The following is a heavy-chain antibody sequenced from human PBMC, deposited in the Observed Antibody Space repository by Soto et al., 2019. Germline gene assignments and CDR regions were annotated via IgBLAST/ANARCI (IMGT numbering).Heavy chain of an antibody. J-gene: IGHJ4*02. CDR3: ARGARGYSYG. D-gene: IGHD5-18*01. V-gene: IGHV3-74*01. CDR1: GFNFSNYW. Sequence: EVQLVESGGGLVQPGGSLRLSCAASGFNFSNYWMHWVRQAPGKGLVWVSRINTDGSGTTYADSVKGRFTMSRDNAKNTLYLQLNGLRAEDTAVYYCARGARGYSYGWGQGTLVTVSS. CDR2: INTDGSGT.